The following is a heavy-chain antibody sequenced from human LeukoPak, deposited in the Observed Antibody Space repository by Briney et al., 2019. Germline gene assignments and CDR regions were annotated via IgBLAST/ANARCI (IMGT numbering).Heavy chain of an antibody. J-gene: IGHJ5*02. D-gene: IGHD6-13*01. V-gene: IGHV5-51*01. CDR1: GYRFTSYW. Sequence: GGSLKISCKGSGYRFTSYWIGWVRPMPGKGLEWRGIIYPGDSDTRYSLSFQGQVTISADKSISTAYLQWSSLKASDTAMYYCARLEQQLLDPWGQGTLVTVSS. CDR3: ARLEQQLLDP. CDR2: IYPGDSDT.